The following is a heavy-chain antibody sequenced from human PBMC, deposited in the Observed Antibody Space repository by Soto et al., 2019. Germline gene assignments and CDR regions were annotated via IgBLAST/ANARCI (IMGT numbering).Heavy chain of an antibody. CDR2: TYYRSKWYN. Sequence: SQTLSLTCAISGDSVSSNSAAWNWIRQSPSRGLEWLGRTYYRSKWYNDYAVSVKSRITINPDTPKNQFSLQLNSVTPEDTAVYYRAREQQLVDYYYYGMDVWGQGTTVTVSS. CDR3: AREQQLVDYYYYGMDV. V-gene: IGHV6-1*01. J-gene: IGHJ6*02. CDR1: GDSVSSNSAA. D-gene: IGHD6-13*01.